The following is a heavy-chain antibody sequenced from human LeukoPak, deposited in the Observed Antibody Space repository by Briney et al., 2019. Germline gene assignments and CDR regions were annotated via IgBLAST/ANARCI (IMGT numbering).Heavy chain of an antibody. CDR2: IKSVGRLK. J-gene: IGHJ4*02. D-gene: IGHD3-10*01. V-gene: IGHV3-7*05. Sequence: VGCPRLSPAASGVTPSDYWTRCVCQSPRERGWWGSNIKSVGRLKYYVDSVEGRFTISRDNARNSQFLQINSLRAEDTPVYCFARESQGSGIYSVVYWGRGGIVSVSS. CDR3: ARESQGSGIYSVVY. CDR1: GVTPSDYW.